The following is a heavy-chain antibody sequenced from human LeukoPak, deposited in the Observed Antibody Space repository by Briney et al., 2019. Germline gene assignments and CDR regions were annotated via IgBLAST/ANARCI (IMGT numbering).Heavy chain of an antibody. CDR2: VDPNSGNT. Sequence: ASVKVSCKASGYTFTSYDINWVRQATGQGLEWMGWVDPNSGNTGYAQQFQGRVTMTRSTSISTAYMELSSLRSEDTAVYYCARIVSGGFYYWGQGTLVTVSS. J-gene: IGHJ4*02. CDR3: ARIVSGGFYY. V-gene: IGHV1-8*01. D-gene: IGHD1-26*01. CDR1: GYTFTSYD.